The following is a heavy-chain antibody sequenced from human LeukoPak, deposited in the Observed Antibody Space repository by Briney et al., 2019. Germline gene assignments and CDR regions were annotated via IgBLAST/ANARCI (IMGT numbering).Heavy chain of an antibody. D-gene: IGHD1-26*01. Sequence: QPGRSLRLSCAASGFTFSSYAMHWVRQAPGKGLEWVAVISYDGSNKYYADSVKGRFTISRDNSKSTLYLQMNSLRAEDTAVYYCARVYGVGATTTMAYWGQGTLVTVSS. V-gene: IGHV3-30*04. CDR3: ARVYGVGATTTMAY. J-gene: IGHJ4*02. CDR1: GFTFSSYA. CDR2: ISYDGSNK.